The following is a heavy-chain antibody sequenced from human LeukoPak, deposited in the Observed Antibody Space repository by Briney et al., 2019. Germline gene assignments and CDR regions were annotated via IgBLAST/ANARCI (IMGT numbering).Heavy chain of an antibody. V-gene: IGHV4-59*01. D-gene: IGHD5-18*01. CDR1: GGSISSYY. CDR3: ARFRVDTAFDY. CDR2: IYYSGST. Sequence: PSETLSLTCTVSGGSISSYYWSWIRQPPGKGLEWIGYIYYSGSTNYNPSLKSRVTISVDTSKNQFSLKLSSVTAADTAVYYCARFRVDTAFDYWGQGTLVTVS. J-gene: IGHJ4*02.